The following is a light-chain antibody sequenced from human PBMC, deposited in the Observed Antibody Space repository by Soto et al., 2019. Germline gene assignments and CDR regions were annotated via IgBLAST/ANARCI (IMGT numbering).Light chain of an antibody. CDR2: EGT. V-gene: IGLV2-23*01. CDR1: SSDVGSYNF. J-gene: IGLJ2*01. Sequence: QSVLTQPASVSGSPGQSITISCTGTSSDVGSYNFVSWFQQHPGKVPKLIIYEGTERPSGVSNRFSGSKSDNTASLTISGLQADDEADYYCCSYAGSYILAIFGGGTQLTVL. CDR3: CSYAGSYILAI.